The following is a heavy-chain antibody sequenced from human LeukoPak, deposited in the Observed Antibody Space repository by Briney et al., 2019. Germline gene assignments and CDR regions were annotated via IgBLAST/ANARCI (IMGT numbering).Heavy chain of an antibody. V-gene: IGHV3-30*18. D-gene: IGHD4-23*01. CDR2: ISYDGSKK. CDR1: GFIFSTSA. J-gene: IGHJ4*02. Sequence: GRSLRLSCAASGFIFSTSAMHWVRQAPGKGLEWVAVISYDGSKKYYAESVKGRFTISRDNSKNTLYLQVNSLRAEDTAVYYCAEDWAGNGGLDYWGQGTLVTVSS. CDR3: AEDWAGNGGLDY.